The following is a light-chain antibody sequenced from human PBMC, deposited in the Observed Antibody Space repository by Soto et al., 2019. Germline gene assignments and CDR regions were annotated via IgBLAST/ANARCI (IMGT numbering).Light chain of an antibody. V-gene: IGLV2-11*01. Sequence: LTQPRSVSRSPGQSVAISCAGTSSDVGGYNYVSWYQQHPGKAPKLMIYDVTKRPSGVPDRFSGSKSGNTASLTISGLQAEDEADYYCNSYAGSYTLYVFGTGTKVTVL. J-gene: IGLJ1*01. CDR1: SSDVGGYNY. CDR3: NSYAGSYTLYV. CDR2: DVT.